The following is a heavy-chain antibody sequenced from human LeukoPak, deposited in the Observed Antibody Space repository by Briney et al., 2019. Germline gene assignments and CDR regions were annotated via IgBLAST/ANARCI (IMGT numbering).Heavy chain of an antibody. D-gene: IGHD3-10*01. CDR1: GGSFSSYY. J-gene: IGHJ5*02. V-gene: IGHV4-59*12. CDR3: ARGHYYGSGSYFRRRWFDP. CDR2: IYYSGST. Sequence: SETLSLTCTVSGGSFSSYYWSWIRQPPGKGLEWIGYIYYSGSTNYNPSLRSRVTISVDTSKNQFSLKLSSVTAADTAVYYCARGHYYGSGSYFRRRWFDPWGQGTLVTVSS.